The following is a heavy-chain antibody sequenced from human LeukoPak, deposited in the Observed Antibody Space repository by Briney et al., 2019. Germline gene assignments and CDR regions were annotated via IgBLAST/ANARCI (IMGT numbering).Heavy chain of an antibody. V-gene: IGHV3-66*01. CDR2: LYSGGNT. CDR3: ARDRHCGGDCPPANFQH. CDR1: GFAVSSNY. Sequence: PGGSLRLSCAASGFAVSSNYMNWVRQAPGKGLEWVSVLYSGGNTYYADSVKGRFTISRDNSKNTLHLQMNSLKSEDTAVYYCARDRHCGGDCPPANFQHWGQGTLVMVSS. D-gene: IGHD2-21*02. J-gene: IGHJ1*01.